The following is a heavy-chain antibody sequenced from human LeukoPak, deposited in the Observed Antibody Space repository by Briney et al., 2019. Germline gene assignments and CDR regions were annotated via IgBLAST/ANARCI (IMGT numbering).Heavy chain of an antibody. Sequence: ASVKVSCKASGYTFSSYGISWVRQAPGQGLEWMGWISVYNGNPEYAQKFQGRVIMTTDTFTSTAYMELRSLRSDDTAVHYCARDQYDSVWGSHRPYFDYWGQGTLVTVSS. V-gene: IGHV1-18*01. CDR3: ARDQYDSVWGSHRPYFDY. CDR2: ISVYNGNP. CDR1: GYTFSSYG. D-gene: IGHD3-16*02. J-gene: IGHJ4*02.